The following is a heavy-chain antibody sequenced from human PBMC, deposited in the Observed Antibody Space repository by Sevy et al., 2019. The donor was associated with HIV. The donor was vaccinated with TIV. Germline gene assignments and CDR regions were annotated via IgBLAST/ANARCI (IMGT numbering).Heavy chain of an antibody. Sequence: GGSLRLSCAASGFTFSSYGMHWVRQAPGKGLEWVAFLRYDGSNKYYADSVKGRFTISRDNSKNTLYLQMNSLRAEDTAVYYCAKDQATVVTPYYYYGMDVWGQGTTVTVSS. CDR1: GFTFSSYG. CDR2: LRYDGSNK. D-gene: IGHD4-17*01. CDR3: AKDQATVVTPYYYYGMDV. J-gene: IGHJ6*02. V-gene: IGHV3-30*02.